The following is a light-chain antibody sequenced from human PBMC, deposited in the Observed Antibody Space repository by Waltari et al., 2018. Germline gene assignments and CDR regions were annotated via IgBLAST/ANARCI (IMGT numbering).Light chain of an antibody. J-gene: IGKJ1*01. V-gene: IGKV1-8*01. CDR3: QQYYSYPRT. Sequence: AIRITQSPSSLSASTGDRVTITCRASQGIRSYLAWYQQKPGKAPKLLIYAASTLQSGVPSRFSCSGSGTDFTLTISCLQSEDFATYYCQQYYSYPRTFDQGTKVEIK. CDR1: QGIRSY. CDR2: AAS.